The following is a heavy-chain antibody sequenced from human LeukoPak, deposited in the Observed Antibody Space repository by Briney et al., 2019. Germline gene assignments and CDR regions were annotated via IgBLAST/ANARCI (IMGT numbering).Heavy chain of an antibody. CDR1: GCIFSSYA. J-gene: IGHJ6*03. Sequence: GWSLRVSCAASGCIFSSYAMRWVGQAPGRGLEWVSYGGSGGSTYYADSVKGRFTVSRDNSKSTLYLQMNSLTAEDTAVYYCAKMRGQYYHSYYMDAWGKGTTVTVSS. CDR3: AKMRGQYYHSYYMDA. CDR2: GGSGGST. V-gene: IGHV3-23*01.